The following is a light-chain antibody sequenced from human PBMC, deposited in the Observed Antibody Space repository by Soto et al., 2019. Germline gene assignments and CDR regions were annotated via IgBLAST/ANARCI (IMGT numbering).Light chain of an antibody. V-gene: IGKV1-5*01. CDR2: DAS. Sequence: DIQMTQSPSPLSASVGDRVTITCRASQSISSWLAWYQQKPGKAPKLRIYDASSFESGVPSRFSGSGSGTEFTLTISSLQPDDFATYYCQQYNSYSRTFGQGTKVEIK. CDR1: QSISSW. CDR3: QQYNSYSRT. J-gene: IGKJ1*01.